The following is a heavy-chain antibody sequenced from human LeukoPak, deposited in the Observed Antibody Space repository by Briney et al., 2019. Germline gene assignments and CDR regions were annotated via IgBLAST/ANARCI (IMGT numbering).Heavy chain of an antibody. CDR2: IKGDGSMI. CDR1: GFMINLDW. CDR3: ARLSSGVTIFAD. V-gene: IGHV3-7*01. D-gene: IGHD5-18*01. J-gene: IGHJ4*02. Sequence: PGGSLRLSCAASGFMINLDWMSWVRQAPGKGLDWVASIKGDGSMIHYADSVRGRFTISRDIAENSLYLQMTSLRVEDTAVYFCARLSSGVTIFADWGQGALVTVSS.